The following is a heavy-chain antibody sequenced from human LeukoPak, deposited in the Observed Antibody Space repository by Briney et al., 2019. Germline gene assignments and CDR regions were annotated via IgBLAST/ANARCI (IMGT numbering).Heavy chain of an antibody. D-gene: IGHD3-10*01. CDR3: ASYGSGTYYFDY. CDR1: GYTFTTYY. CDR2: INPSGGST. V-gene: IGHV1-46*01. Sequence: ASVKVSCKASGYTFTTYYIHWVRQAPGQGLEWMGIINPSGGSTSYAQKFQGRVTMTRDTSTSTVYMELSSLRSEDTAVYYCASYGSGTYYFDYWGQRTLVTVSS. J-gene: IGHJ4*02.